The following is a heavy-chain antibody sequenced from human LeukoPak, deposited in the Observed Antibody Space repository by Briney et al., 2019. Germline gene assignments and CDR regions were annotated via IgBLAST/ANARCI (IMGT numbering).Heavy chain of an antibody. CDR3: AKLSSPSGWYYFDY. V-gene: IGHV3-23*01. D-gene: IGHD6-19*01. Sequence: GGSLRLSCAASGFTFSSYAMRWVRQAPGKGLEWVSAISGSGGSTYYADPVKDRFTISRDNSKNTLYLQMDSLRAEDTAVYYCAKLSSPSGWYYFDYWGQGTLVTVSS. J-gene: IGHJ4*02. CDR2: ISGSGGST. CDR1: GFTFSSYA.